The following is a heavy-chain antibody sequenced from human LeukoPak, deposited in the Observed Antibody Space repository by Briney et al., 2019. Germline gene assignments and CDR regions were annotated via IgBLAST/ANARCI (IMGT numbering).Heavy chain of an antibody. CDR1: GFTFSSYA. CDR2: ISSNGGST. Sequence: SGGSLRLSWSASGFTFSSYAMHWVRQAPGKGLEYVSAISSNGGSTYYADSVKGRFTISRDNSKNTLYLQMSSLRAEDTAVYYCVKDQGGSGWYYFDYWGQGTLVTVSS. CDR3: VKDQGGSGWYYFDY. V-gene: IGHV3-64D*06. J-gene: IGHJ4*02. D-gene: IGHD6-19*01.